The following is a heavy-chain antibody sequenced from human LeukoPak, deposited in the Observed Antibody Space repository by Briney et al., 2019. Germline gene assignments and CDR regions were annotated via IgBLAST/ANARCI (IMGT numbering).Heavy chain of an antibody. J-gene: IGHJ4*02. Sequence: GRSLRLSCAASGFTFRNYAIDWVRQAPGKGLEWVAVISSDGTNKNYADSVKGRFTISRDKAKNTVYLQVNSLRSEGTAVYYCARDPVTTWGYFDYWGQGTLVTVSS. D-gene: IGHD4-17*01. V-gene: IGHV3-30-3*01. CDR3: ARDPVTTWGYFDY. CDR1: GFTFRNYA. CDR2: ISSDGTNK.